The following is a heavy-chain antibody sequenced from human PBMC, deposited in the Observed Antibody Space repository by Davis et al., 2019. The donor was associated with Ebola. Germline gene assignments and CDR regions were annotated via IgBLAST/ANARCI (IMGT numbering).Heavy chain of an antibody. CDR3: ARSLMWGSSSHYYYYGMDV. D-gene: IGHD6-6*01. Sequence: GGSLRLSCAASGFTFSSYAMSWVRQAPGKGLEWVSAISGSGGSTYYADSVKGRFTISRDNSKNTLYLQMNSLRAEDTAVYYCARSLMWGSSSHYYYYGMDVWGQGTTVTVSS. CDR1: GFTFSSYA. CDR2: ISGSGGST. J-gene: IGHJ6*02. V-gene: IGHV3-23*01.